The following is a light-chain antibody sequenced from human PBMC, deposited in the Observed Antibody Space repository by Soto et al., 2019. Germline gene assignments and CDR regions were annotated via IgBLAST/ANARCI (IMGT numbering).Light chain of an antibody. CDR3: QSAERV. CDR2: KDS. CDR1: ALPKQY. V-gene: IGLV3-25*03. Sequence: SYELTQPPSVSVSAGQTARITCSGDALPKQYAYWYQQKPGQAPVVVIYKDSERSSGIPERFSGSSSGTTVTLTISGVQAEDEADYYCQSAERVFGGGTKLTVL. J-gene: IGLJ3*02.